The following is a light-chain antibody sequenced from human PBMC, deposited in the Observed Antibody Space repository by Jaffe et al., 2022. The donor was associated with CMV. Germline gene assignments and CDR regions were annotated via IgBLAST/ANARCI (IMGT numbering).Light chain of an antibody. CDR1: SSDIGDYNY. J-gene: IGLJ3*02. CDR3: SSYTISSTVV. CDR2: DVS. V-gene: IGLV2-14*03. Sequence: QSALTQPASVSGSPGQSITISCTGTSSDIGDYNYVSWYRQYPGKAPKLMIYDVSNRPSGISNRFSGSKSGNTASLTISGLQAEDEADYYCSSYTISSTVVFGGGTKLTVL.